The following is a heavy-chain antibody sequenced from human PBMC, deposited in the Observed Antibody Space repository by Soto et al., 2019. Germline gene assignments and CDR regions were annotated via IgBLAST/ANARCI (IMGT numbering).Heavy chain of an antibody. Sequence: VGSLRLSCAASGFTFSSYSMNWVRQAPGKGLEWVSSISSSSSYIYYADSVKGRFTISRDNAKNSLYLQMNSLRAEDTAVYYCARGSSWAPSWFDPWGQGTLVTVSS. J-gene: IGHJ5*02. D-gene: IGHD6-13*01. CDR3: ARGSSWAPSWFDP. CDR1: GFTFSSYS. CDR2: ISSSSSYI. V-gene: IGHV3-21*01.